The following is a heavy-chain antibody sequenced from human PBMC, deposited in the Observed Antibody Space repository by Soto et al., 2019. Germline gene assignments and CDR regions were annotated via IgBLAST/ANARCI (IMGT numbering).Heavy chain of an antibody. CDR2: IIPVFGTA. CDR3: ARGDATKIVVTTYYAMDV. CDR1: GGSLSNYG. V-gene: IGHV1-69*12. Sequence: QVQLVQSGAEVKKPGSSVKVSCKASGGSLSNYGISWVRQAPGQGLEWMGGIIPVFGTANYAQKFQGRVTITADESTSIVYMDGTSLRSEDTAVYYCARGDATKIVVTTYYAMDVWGQGTTGTVSS. D-gene: IGHD3-9*01. J-gene: IGHJ6*02.